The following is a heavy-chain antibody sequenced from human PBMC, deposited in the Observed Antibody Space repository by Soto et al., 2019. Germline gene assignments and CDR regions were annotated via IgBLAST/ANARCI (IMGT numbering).Heavy chain of an antibody. V-gene: IGHV4-34*01. J-gene: IGHJ4*02. D-gene: IGHD3-3*01. CDR2: INHSGST. Sequence: QVQLQQWGAGLLKPSETLSLTCAVYGGSFSGYYWSWIRQPPGKGLEWIGEINHSGSTNYNPSLKRRVTISVDTSKNQFSRKLSSVTAADTAVYYCARGNYDCWSGYFDYWGQGTLVTVSS. CDR1: GGSFSGYY. CDR3: ARGNYDCWSGYFDY.